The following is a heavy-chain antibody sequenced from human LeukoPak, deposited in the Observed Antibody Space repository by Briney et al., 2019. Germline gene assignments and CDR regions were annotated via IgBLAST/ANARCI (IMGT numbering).Heavy chain of an antibody. CDR3: ARHYYYYMDV. V-gene: IGHV4-59*11. Sequence: SETLSLTCTVSGGSMSSHYWNWIRQPPGKGLEWIGYIYYSGSTNYNPSLKSRVTISVDTSKNQFSLRLSSVTAADTVVYFCARHYYYYMDVWGKGTTVTVSS. J-gene: IGHJ6*03. CDR2: IYYSGST. CDR1: GGSMSSHY.